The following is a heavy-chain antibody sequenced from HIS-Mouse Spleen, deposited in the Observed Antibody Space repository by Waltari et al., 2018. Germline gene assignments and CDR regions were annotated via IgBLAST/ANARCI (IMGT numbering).Heavy chain of an antibody. CDR2: IYYSGST. CDR1: GGSISSSIYS. Sequence: QLQLQESGPGLVKPSETLPLTCTVSGGSISSSIYSWAWIRQPPGKGLEWIGSIYYSGSTYYNPSLKSRVTISVDTSKNQFSLKLSSVTAADTAVYYCAREIPYSSSWYDWYFDLWGRGTLVTVSS. J-gene: IGHJ2*01. CDR3: AREIPYSSSWYDWYFDL. V-gene: IGHV4-39*07. D-gene: IGHD6-13*01.